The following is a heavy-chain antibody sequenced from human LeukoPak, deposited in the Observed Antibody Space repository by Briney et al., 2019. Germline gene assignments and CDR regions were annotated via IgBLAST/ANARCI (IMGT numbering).Heavy chain of an antibody. D-gene: IGHD2-2*01. J-gene: IGHJ4*02. V-gene: IGHV1-69*04. Sequence: SVKVSCKASGGTFSSYAISWVRQAPGQGLEWMGRIIPILGIANYAQKFQGRVTITADKSTSTAYMELSSLRSEDTAVYYCARESLIYCSSTSCLLDYWGQGTLVTVSS. CDR3: ARESLIYCSSTSCLLDY. CDR2: IIPILGIA. CDR1: GGTFSSYA.